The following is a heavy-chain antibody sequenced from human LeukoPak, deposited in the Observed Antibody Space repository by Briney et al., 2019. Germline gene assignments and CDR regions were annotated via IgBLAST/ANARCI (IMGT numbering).Heavy chain of an antibody. Sequence: ASVKVSCKASGYTFTSYGISWVRQAPGQGLEWMGWISAYNGNTNYAQKLQGRVTMTTDTSTSTAYMELRSLRSDDTAVYYCARDTTAPYYYYYGMDVWGQGTMVTVSS. CDR3: ARDTTAPYYYYYGMDV. J-gene: IGHJ6*02. D-gene: IGHD1-26*01. CDR2: ISAYNGNT. CDR1: GYTFTSYG. V-gene: IGHV1-18*01.